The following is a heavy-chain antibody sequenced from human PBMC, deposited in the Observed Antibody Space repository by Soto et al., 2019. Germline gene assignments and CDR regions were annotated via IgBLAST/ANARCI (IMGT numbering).Heavy chain of an antibody. CDR2: IYYSGST. CDR3: ARVGRYQLLSNNWFDP. Sequence: SETLSLTCTVSGGSVSSGSYYWSWIRQPPGKGLEWIGYIYYSGSTNYNPSLKSRVTISVDTSKNQFSLKLSSVTAADTAVYYCARVGRYQLLSNNWFDPWGQGTPVTVSS. D-gene: IGHD2-2*01. CDR1: GGSVSSGSYY. J-gene: IGHJ5*02. V-gene: IGHV4-61*01.